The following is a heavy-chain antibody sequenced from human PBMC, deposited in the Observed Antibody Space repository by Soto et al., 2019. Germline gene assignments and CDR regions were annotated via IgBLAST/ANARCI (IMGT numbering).Heavy chain of an antibody. CDR2: IYAGTIT. J-gene: IGHJ4*02. D-gene: IGHD3-22*01. CDR1: GITVSSYY. V-gene: IGHV3-53*01. Sequence: GGSLSLYCAVSGITVSSYYMSWVRQAAGKGLEWVSVIYAGTITYYADSVKGRFTIYRDNSKNTLNLEMNSLRVEDTAVYYCARIPYDNSGTIFDYWGQRTLVPVSP. CDR3: ARIPYDNSGTIFDY.